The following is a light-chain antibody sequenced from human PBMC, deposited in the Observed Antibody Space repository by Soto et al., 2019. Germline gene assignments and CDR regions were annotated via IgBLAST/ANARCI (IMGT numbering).Light chain of an antibody. CDR1: QSISSW. V-gene: IGKV1-5*03. J-gene: IGKJ4*01. Sequence: DIQMTQSPSTLSASVGDRVTITCRASQSISSWLSWYQQKPGKAPKLLIYKASSLESGVPSRFCGSRSGTAFTLLISSMQPDDFATDYCQQYNTPPALTFGGGTKVEIK. CDR2: KAS. CDR3: QQYNTPPALT.